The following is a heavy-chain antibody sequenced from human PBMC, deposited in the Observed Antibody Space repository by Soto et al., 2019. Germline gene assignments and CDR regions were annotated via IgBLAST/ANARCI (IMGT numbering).Heavy chain of an antibody. V-gene: IGHV3-23*01. CDR3: AKDRFRRVTMIVVVGAFDI. CDR2: ISGSGGST. J-gene: IGHJ3*02. CDR1: GFTFSSYA. Sequence: GGSLRLSCAASGFTFSSYAMSWVRQAPGKGLEWVSAISGSGGSTYYADSVKGRFTISRDNSKNTLYLQMNSLRAEDTAVYYCAKDRFRRVTMIVVVGAFDIWGQGTMVTVS. D-gene: IGHD3-22*01.